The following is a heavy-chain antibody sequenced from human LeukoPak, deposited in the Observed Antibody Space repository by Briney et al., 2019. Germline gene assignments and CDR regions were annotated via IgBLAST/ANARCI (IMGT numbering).Heavy chain of an antibody. Sequence: ASVKVSCRASGYTFTGYYMHWVRQAPGQGLEWMGWINPNSGGTNYAQKFQGRVTMTRDTSISTAYMELSGLRSDDTAVYYCARDLSLGYNPHYFDYWGQGTLVTVSS. J-gene: IGHJ4*02. V-gene: IGHV1-2*02. D-gene: IGHD5-24*01. CDR2: INPNSGGT. CDR1: GYTFTGYY. CDR3: ARDLSLGYNPHYFDY.